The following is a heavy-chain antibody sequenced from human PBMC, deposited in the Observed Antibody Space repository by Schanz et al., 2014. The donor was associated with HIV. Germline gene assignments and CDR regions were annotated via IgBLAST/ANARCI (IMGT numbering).Heavy chain of an antibody. CDR3: ARGTNKGYCSSTSCYTTLDV. CDR1: GGSFSAYY. V-gene: IGHV4-34*01. CDR2: IYYSGSTT. J-gene: IGHJ6*02. Sequence: QVQLQQWGAGLLKPSETLSLTCVVYGGSFSAYYWSWIRQPPGKGLERIGYIYYSGSTTYYNPSLKRRVTISVDTSQKQFSLKLSSVTAADTAVYYCARGTNKGYCSSTSCYTTLDVWGQGTTVTVS. D-gene: IGHD2-2*02.